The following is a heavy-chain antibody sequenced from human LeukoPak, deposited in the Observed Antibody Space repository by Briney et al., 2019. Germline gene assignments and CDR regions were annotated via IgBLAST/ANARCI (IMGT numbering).Heavy chain of an antibody. CDR2: INHSGST. CDR3: ARGVNWNYESDY. V-gene: IGHV4-34*01. D-gene: IGHD1-7*01. Sequence: SETLSLTCAVYGGSFSGYYWSWIRQPPGKGLEWIGEINHSGSTNYNPSLKSRVTISVDTSKNQFSLKLSSVTAADTAVYYCARGVNWNYESDYWGQGTLVTVSS. J-gene: IGHJ4*02. CDR1: GGSFSGYY.